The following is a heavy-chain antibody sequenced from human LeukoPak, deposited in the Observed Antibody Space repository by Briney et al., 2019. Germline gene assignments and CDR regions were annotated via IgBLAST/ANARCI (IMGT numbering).Heavy chain of an antibody. CDR2: IYYSGST. D-gene: IGHD2-2*01. V-gene: IGHV4-39*01. CDR3: ARLLYCSSTSCLYYFDY. J-gene: IGHJ4*02. Sequence: PSETLSLTCTVSGGSISSSSYYWGWIRQTPGKGLEWIGSIYYSGSTYYNPSLKSRVTISVDTSKNQFSLKLSSVTAADTAVYYCARLLYCSSTSCLYYFDYWGQGTLVTVSS. CDR1: GGSISSSSYY.